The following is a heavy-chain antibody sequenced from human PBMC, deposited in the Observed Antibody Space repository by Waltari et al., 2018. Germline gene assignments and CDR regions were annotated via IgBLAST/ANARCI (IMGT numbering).Heavy chain of an antibody. CDR2: MTADGRSR. D-gene: IGHD3-10*01. CDR3: VKADFGNPFWYFDF. Sequence: EVQLLESGGGLVQPGGSLRLSCATSGFGFGQYPMAWVRQAPGKGLEWVSTMTADGRSRNYADSVKGRFTISRDNSKNTLDLQMNSLKAEDTADYFCVKADFGNPFWYFDFWGRGTPVTVSS. CDR1: GFGFGQYP. V-gene: IGHV3-23*01. J-gene: IGHJ2*01.